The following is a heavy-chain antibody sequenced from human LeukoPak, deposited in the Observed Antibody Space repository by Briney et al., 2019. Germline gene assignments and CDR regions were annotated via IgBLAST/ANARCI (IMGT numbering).Heavy chain of an antibody. J-gene: IGHJ4*02. Sequence: GGSLRLSCSASGLTFSGYSMNWVGQAPGKGLEWVSYIVIDSGNTNYADSVKGRFTISGDKAKNSLYLQMNSLRVEDTAVYYCARDYKYAFDNWGQGTLVTVSS. D-gene: IGHD5-24*01. CDR2: IVIDSGNT. CDR3: ARDYKYAFDN. CDR1: GLTFSGYS. V-gene: IGHV3-48*01.